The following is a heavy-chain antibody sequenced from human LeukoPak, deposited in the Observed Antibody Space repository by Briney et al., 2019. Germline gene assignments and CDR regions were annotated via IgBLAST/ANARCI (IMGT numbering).Heavy chain of an antibody. CDR2: INPNSGGT. CDR1: GYTFTGYY. Sequence: ASVKVSCKASGYTFTGYYMHWVRQAPGQGLEWMGWINPNSGGTNYAQKFQGRVTMTRDTSISTAYMELSRLRSDDTAVYYCARGGYCSSTSCVDWFDPWGQGTLSPSPQ. CDR3: ARGGYCSSTSCVDWFDP. J-gene: IGHJ5*02. D-gene: IGHD2-2*01. V-gene: IGHV1-2*02.